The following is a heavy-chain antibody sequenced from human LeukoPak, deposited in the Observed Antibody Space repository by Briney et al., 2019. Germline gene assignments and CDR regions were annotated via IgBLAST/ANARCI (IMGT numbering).Heavy chain of an antibody. CDR3: ARERSDCYGSGKAYYYGMDV. V-gene: IGHV1-46*01. Sequence: ASVKVSCKASGYTFTSYYMHWVRQAPGQGLEWMGIINPSGGSTSYAQKFQGRVTMTRDTSTSTVYMELSSLRSENTAVYYCARERSDCYGSGKAYYYGMDVWGQGTTVTVSS. CDR1: GYTFTSYY. J-gene: IGHJ6*02. CDR2: INPSGGST. D-gene: IGHD3-10*01.